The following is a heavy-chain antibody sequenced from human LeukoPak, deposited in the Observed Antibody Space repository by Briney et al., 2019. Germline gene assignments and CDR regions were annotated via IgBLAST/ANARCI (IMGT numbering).Heavy chain of an antibody. Sequence: ASVKVSCKVSGYTLTELSIHWVRQAPGKRLEWRGGFEPEDGEAIYAQRLQGRVTMTEDTSTDTAYMELSSLRSEDAAVYYCATVSYYYDSSGYQGYFQHWGQGTLVTVSS. CDR2: FEPEDGEA. CDR3: ATVSYYYDSSGYQGYFQH. V-gene: IGHV1-24*01. J-gene: IGHJ1*01. D-gene: IGHD3-22*01. CDR1: GYTLTELS.